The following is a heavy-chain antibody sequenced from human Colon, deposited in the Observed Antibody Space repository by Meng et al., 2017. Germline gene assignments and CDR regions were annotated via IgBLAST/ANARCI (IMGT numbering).Heavy chain of an antibody. CDR2: ISYDGSNK. J-gene: IGHJ3*02. D-gene: IGHD5-18*01. V-gene: IGHV3-30*04. CDR3: ARVISSGYTGGFDI. Sequence: GRSLRLSCAVSGFTFSSYAMHWVRQAPGKGLEWVAVISYDGSNKYYADSVKGRFTISRDNSKNTLYLQMNSLRAEDTAVYYCARVISSGYTGGFDIWGQGTMVTVSS. CDR1: GFTFSSYA.